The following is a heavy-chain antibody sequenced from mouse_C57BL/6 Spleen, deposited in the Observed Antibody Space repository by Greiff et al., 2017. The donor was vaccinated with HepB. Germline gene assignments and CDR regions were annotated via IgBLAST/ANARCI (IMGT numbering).Heavy chain of an antibody. J-gene: IGHJ4*01. CDR3: ARQEGSATVVGYAMDY. CDR2: ISNGGGST. Sequence: EVKLVESGGGLVQPGGSLKLSCAASGFTFSDYYMYWVRQTPEKRLEWVAYISNGGGSTYYPDTVKGRFTISRDNAKNTLYLQMSRLKSEDTAMYYCARQEGSATVVGYAMDYWGLGTSVTVSS. CDR1: GFTFSDYY. V-gene: IGHV5-12*01. D-gene: IGHD1-1*01.